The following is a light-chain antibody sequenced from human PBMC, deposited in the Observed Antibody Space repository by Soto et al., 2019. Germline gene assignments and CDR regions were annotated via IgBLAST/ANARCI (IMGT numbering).Light chain of an antibody. V-gene: IGKV3-20*01. J-gene: IGKJ1*01. CDR1: QSVSSNF. Sequence: EIVLTQSPATLSLSPGERATLSCRASQSVSSNFLAWYQQKPGQAPRLLIYAASSRATGIPDRFSGSGSGTEFTLTVSRLEPEDFAVYYCQQYGISPWTFGQGTKVDNK. CDR2: AAS. CDR3: QQYGISPWT.